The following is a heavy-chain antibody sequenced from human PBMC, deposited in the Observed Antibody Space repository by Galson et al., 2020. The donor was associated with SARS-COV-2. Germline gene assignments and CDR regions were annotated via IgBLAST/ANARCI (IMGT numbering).Heavy chain of an antibody. J-gene: IGHJ1*01. CDR1: GGSISSSNW. D-gene: IGHD6-13*01. V-gene: IGHV4-4*02. CDR2: IYHSGST. CDR3: ASGFVWYSSRLYFQH. Sequence: SETLSLTCAVSGGSISSSNWWSWVRQPPGKGLEWIGEIYHSGSTNYNPSLKSRVTISVDKSKNQFSLKLSSVTAADTAVYYCASGFVWYSSRLYFQHWGQGTLVTVSS.